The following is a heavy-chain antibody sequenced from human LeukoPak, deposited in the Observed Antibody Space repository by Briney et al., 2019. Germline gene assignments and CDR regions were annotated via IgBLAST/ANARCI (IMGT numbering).Heavy chain of an antibody. J-gene: IGHJ3*02. Sequence: GESLKISCKVSGYIFTSDWIGWVRQVPGKGLEWMGIIHPGDSDTRYSPSFQGQITFSADKSISTAYLQWSSLKASDTAMYYCATTMVRGVSMAFDIWGQGTMVTVSS. D-gene: IGHD3-10*01. CDR3: ATTMVRGVSMAFDI. V-gene: IGHV5-51*01. CDR2: IHPGDSDT. CDR1: GYIFTSDW.